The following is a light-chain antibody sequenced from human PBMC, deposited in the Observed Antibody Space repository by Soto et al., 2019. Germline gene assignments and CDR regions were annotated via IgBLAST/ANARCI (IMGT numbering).Light chain of an antibody. Sequence: QAVVTQEPSLTVCPGGTVTLTCGPSTGAVTNGHYPYWFQQKPGQAPRTLIYDTTNRHSWTPARFSGSLLGGKAALTLSGAQPEDEAEYYCLLSYNGPYVFGTGTKVTVL. CDR3: LLSYNGPYV. J-gene: IGLJ1*01. V-gene: IGLV7-46*01. CDR1: TGAVTNGHY. CDR2: DTT.